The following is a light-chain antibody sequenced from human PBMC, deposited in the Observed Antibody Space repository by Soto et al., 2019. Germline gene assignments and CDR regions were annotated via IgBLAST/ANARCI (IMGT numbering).Light chain of an antibody. CDR3: QHYGSSPPDT. J-gene: IGKJ2*01. V-gene: IGKV3-20*01. CDR1: QSVSTKS. Sequence: EIVLTQSPGTLSLSLGERATLSCRASQSVSTKSVAWYQQKPGQAPSLLIYGTSNRAADVPDRFSGTGSGTDFSLTISRLEPEDFAVYYCQHYGSSPPDTFGQGTKLEI. CDR2: GTS.